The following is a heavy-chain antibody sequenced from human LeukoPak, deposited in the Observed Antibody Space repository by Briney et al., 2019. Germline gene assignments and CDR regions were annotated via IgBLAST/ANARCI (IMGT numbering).Heavy chain of an antibody. CDR3: ARDITIFRTNHAPWFDP. CDR2: ISSSSSYI. D-gene: IGHD3-3*01. Sequence: PGGSLRLSCAASGFTFNSYSMNWVRQAPGKGLEWVSSISSSSSYIYYADSVKGRFTISRDNAKNSLYLQMNSLRAEDTAVYYCARDITIFRTNHAPWFDPWGQGTLVTVSS. J-gene: IGHJ5*02. V-gene: IGHV3-21*01. CDR1: GFTFNSYS.